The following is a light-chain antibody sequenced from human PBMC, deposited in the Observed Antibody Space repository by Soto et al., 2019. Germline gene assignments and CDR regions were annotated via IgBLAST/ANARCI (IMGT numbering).Light chain of an antibody. CDR3: QQRSNWPVT. CDR2: DAS. V-gene: IGKV3-11*01. CDR1: QSVSSY. J-gene: IGKJ1*01. Sequence: EIVLTQSPGTLSLSPGERATLSCRASQSVSSYLAWYQQKPGQAPRLLIYDASTRATGISARFSGSGSGTDFTLTISSLDPEDFAIYYCQQRSNWPVTFGQGTKVEVK.